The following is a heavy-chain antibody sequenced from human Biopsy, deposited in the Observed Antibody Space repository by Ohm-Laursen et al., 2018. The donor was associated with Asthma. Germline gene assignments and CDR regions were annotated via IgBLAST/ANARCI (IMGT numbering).Heavy chain of an antibody. CDR3: ARQKLVAAKGPFDM. Sequence: TLSLTCTVSGGSISSNFYYWGWIRQPPGKGLEWIGNIYKSGQVYYNLSLKSRVTISVDTSKNQFSLQLRSVTAADTAAYYCARQKLVAAKGPFDMWGQGTMVIVSS. J-gene: IGHJ3*02. V-gene: IGHV4-39*01. CDR2: IYKSGQV. D-gene: IGHD1-26*01. CDR1: GGSISSNFYY.